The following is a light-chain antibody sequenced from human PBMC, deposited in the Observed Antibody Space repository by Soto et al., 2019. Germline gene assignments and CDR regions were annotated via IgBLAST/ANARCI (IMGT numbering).Light chain of an antibody. CDR1: QGISSY. J-gene: IGKJ2*01. Sequence: DIPLTQSPSFLSASVGDRVTVTCRASQGISSYLAWYQQKPGKAPKLLIYAASTLQSGVPSRFSGSGSGTEFTLTISSLQTEDFANYYCQQLNSNPYTFGQGSKLEIK. V-gene: IGKV1-9*01. CDR2: AAS. CDR3: QQLNSNPYT.